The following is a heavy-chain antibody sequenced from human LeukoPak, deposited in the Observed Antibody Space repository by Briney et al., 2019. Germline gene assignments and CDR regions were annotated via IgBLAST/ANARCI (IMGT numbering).Heavy chain of an antibody. J-gene: IGHJ6*02. D-gene: IGHD2-8*02. CDR1: GFTFSSYW. Sequence: SGGSLRLSCAASGFTFSSYWMHWVRQAPGKGLVWVSRLISDGSSASYADSVKGRFTISRDNTKNILYLQMNSLRAEDTAVYYCVRDARYCPDVWGQGTAVTVYS. CDR2: LISDGSSA. V-gene: IGHV3-74*01. CDR3: VRDARYCPDV.